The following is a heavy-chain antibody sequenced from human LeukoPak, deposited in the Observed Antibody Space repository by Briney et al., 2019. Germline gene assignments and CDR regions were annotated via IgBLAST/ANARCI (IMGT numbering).Heavy chain of an antibody. D-gene: IGHD5-12*01. Sequence: PSETLSLTCAVYGGSFSGYYWSWIRQPPGKGLEWIGEINHSGSTYYSPSLKSRVTISVDTSKNQFSLMLSSVTAADTAVYYCARPSGGYSSYFDYWGQGTLVTVSS. CDR2: INHSGST. CDR3: ARPSGGYSSYFDY. J-gene: IGHJ4*02. V-gene: IGHV4-34*01. CDR1: GGSFSGYY.